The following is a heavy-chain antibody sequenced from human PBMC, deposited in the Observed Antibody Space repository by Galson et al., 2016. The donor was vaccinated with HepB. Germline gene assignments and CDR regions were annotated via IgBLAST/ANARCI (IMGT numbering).Heavy chain of an antibody. V-gene: IGHV3-30*04. CDR2: IAHDEKIK. D-gene: IGHD1-1*01. Sequence: SLRLSCAASASTFRNCAMHWVRQAPGKGLEWVAVIAHDEKIKIYADSVEGRFTISRDNSRNTLYLQMDSLRVEDTAVYYCARDPTTGSPDYFDHWGQGTLVTVSS. CDR3: ARDPTTGSPDYFDH. CDR1: ASTFRNCA. J-gene: IGHJ4*02.